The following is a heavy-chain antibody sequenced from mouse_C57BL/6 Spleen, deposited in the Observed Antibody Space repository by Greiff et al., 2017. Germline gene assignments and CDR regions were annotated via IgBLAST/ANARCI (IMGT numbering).Heavy chain of an antibody. D-gene: IGHD1-1*01. J-gene: IGHJ3*01. CDR2: IDPETGGT. CDR1: GYTFTDYE. V-gene: IGHV1-15*01. Sequence: QVQLQQSGAELVRPGASVTLSCKASGYTFTDYEMHWVKQTPVHGLEWIGAIDPETGGTAYNQKFKGKAILTADKSSSTAYMELRSLTSEDSAVYYCTGPLRTWFAYWGQGALVTVSA. CDR3: TGPLRTWFAY.